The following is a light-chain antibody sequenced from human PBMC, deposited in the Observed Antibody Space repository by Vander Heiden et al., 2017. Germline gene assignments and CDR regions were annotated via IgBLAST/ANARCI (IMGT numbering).Light chain of an antibody. Sequence: EIVLTQSPATLSLSPGERATLSCRASQSVSTYLAWSPPQPGQAPSLLIYATSNRATGIGARVSGSGSGTDVTISISSLEQEDVAVDYCQQRSNWPPLTFGGGTKVEIK. J-gene: IGKJ4*01. V-gene: IGKV3-11*01. CDR2: ATS. CDR3: QQRSNWPPLT. CDR1: QSVSTY.